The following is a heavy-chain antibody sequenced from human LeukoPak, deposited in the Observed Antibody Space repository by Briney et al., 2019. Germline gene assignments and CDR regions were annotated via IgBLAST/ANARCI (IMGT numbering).Heavy chain of an antibody. CDR2: ISYDGSNK. D-gene: IGHD6-19*01. CDR1: GFTFSSYA. J-gene: IGHJ4*02. Sequence: GGSLRLSCAASGFTFSSYAMHWVRQAPGKGLEWVAVISYDGSNKYYADSVKGRFTISRDNSKNTLYLQMNSLRAEDTAVYYCAKVDIAVAGNGDYWGQGTLVTVSS. CDR3: AKVDIAVAGNGDY. V-gene: IGHV3-30*04.